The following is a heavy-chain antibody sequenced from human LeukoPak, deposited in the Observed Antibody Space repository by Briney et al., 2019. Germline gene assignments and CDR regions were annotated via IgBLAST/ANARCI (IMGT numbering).Heavy chain of an antibody. D-gene: IGHD5/OR15-5a*01. CDR2: IYYSGST. V-gene: IGHV4-59*01. CDR3: ARRASTYRAFDI. J-gene: IGHJ3*02. Sequence: TSETLSLTCTVSGGSISSYYWSWIRQPPGKGLEWIGYIYYSGSTNYNPSLKSRVTTSVDTSKNQFSLKLSSVTAADTAVYYCARRASTYRAFDIWGQGTMVTVSS. CDR1: GGSISSYY.